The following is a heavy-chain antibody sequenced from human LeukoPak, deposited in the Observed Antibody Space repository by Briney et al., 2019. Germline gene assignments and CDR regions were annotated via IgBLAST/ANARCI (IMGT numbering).Heavy chain of an antibody. J-gene: IGHJ6*03. D-gene: IGHD5-24*01. Sequence: GGSLRLSCAASGFTFSDYYMSWIRQAPGKGLEWVSYISSSGSTIYYADSVKGRFTISRDNAKNSLYLQMNSLRAEDTAVYYCARDGYTQRAYYDYYYMDVWGKGTAVTISS. CDR2: ISSSGSTI. V-gene: IGHV3-11*01. CDR3: ARDGYTQRAYYDYYYMDV. CDR1: GFTFSDYY.